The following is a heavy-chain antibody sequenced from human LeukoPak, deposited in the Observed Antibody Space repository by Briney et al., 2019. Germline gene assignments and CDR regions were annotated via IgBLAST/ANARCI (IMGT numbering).Heavy chain of an antibody. V-gene: IGHV3-23*01. CDR1: GISLSSYA. D-gene: IGHD3-22*01. CDR2: ISGSGGST. CDR3: AKSPTSGYSSFDY. J-gene: IGHJ4*02. Sequence: GGSLRLSCVVSGISLSSYAMSWVRQAPGKGLEWVSAISGSGGSTYYADSVKGRFTISRDNSKNTLYLQMNSLRAEDTAVYYCAKSPTSGYSSFDYWGQGTLVTVSS.